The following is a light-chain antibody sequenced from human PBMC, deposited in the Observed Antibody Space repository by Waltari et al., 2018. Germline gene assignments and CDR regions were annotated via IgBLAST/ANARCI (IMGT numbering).Light chain of an antibody. V-gene: IGKV1-5*03. J-gene: IGKJ1*01. CDR1: QSIRNL. CDR2: KAS. Sequence: DIQMTQSPSTLSASVGDRVTITCRASQSIRNLLAWYQQKPGKAPKYLISKASNLESGVPSRFSGCGSWTEFTLTISSLQPDDFASYYCQQYNGRFGQGTKVEMK. CDR3: QQYNGR.